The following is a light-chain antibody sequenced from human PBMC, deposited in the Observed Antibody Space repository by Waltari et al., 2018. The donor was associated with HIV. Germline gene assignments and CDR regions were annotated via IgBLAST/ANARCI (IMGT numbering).Light chain of an antibody. CDR2: WAS. CDR1: QSIFYKSNNKNY. J-gene: IGKJ2*01. V-gene: IGKV4-1*01. CDR3: QQFYRTPYT. Sequence: DIVMTQSPESLAVHLGERATINCKSSQSIFYKSNNKNYLAWYQRKPGQSPKLLISWASNREFGVPDRFSGSGSGTDFTLTINNLQAEDVAVYYCQQFYRTPYTFGQGTRLEFK.